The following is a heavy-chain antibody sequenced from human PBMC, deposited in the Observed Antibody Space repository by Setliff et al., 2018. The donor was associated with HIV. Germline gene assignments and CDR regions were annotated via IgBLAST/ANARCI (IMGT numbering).Heavy chain of an antibody. Sequence: GGSLRLSCAASGFTFSTYRMNWVRQAPGKGLEWVSSISSSSSYIYYADSLKGRFTISRDNAKNTLFLQMNSLRPEDTAVYYCARDCRVGWVFTYGMDVWGQGTTVTVSS. V-gene: IGHV3-21*04. J-gene: IGHJ6*02. CDR2: ISSSSSYI. D-gene: IGHD6-13*01. CDR1: GFTFSTYR. CDR3: ARDCRVGWVFTYGMDV.